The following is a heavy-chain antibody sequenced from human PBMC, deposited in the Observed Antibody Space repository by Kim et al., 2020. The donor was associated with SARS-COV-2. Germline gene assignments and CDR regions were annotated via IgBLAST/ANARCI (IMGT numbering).Heavy chain of an antibody. J-gene: IGHJ4*02. V-gene: IGHV3-30*04. CDR3: TRDRAPVVTGEVDY. CDR2: ISYDGSNK. D-gene: IGHD2-15*01. CDR1: GFTFSSYA. Sequence: GGSLRLSCAASGFTFSSYAMHWVRQAPGKGLEWVAVISYDGSNKYYADSVKGRFTISRDNSKNTLYLQMNSLRAEDTAVYYCTRDRAPVVTGEVDYWGQGTLVTVSS.